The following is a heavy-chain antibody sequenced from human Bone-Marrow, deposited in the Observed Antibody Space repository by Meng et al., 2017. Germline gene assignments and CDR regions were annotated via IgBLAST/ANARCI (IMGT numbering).Heavy chain of an antibody. CDR2: IIPIFGTA. V-gene: IGHV1-69*13. Sequence: SVKVSCKASGGTFSSYAISWVRQAPGQGLEWMGGIIPIFGTANYAQKFQGRVTITADESTSTAYMELSSLRSEDTAVYYCAAILDSSGYYPPENYFDYWGQGTLVTVSS. D-gene: IGHD3-22*01. CDR1: GGTFSSYA. J-gene: IGHJ4*02. CDR3: AAILDSSGYYPPENYFDY.